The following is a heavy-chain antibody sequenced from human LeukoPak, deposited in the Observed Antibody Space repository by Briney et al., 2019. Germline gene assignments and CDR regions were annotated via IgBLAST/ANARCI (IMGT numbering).Heavy chain of an antibody. Sequence: SETLSLTCAVSGGSMSSHHWNWIRQPPGKGLEWIAYIYYSGSTNQNPSLKSRVTISLDTSKNQFSLNLSSVTAADTAVYYCARAGGYDSSGYYYEPSDYWGQGTLVTVSS. V-gene: IGHV4-59*11. CDR2: IYYSGST. CDR3: ARAGGYDSSGYYYEPSDY. J-gene: IGHJ4*02. CDR1: GGSMSSHH. D-gene: IGHD3-22*01.